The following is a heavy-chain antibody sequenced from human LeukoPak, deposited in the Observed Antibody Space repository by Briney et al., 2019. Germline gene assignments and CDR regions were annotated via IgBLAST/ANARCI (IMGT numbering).Heavy chain of an antibody. Sequence: SKTLPLTCTVSGGSISSHYWSWIRQPPGKGLEWIGRIHASGGPNYNPSLKSRVTMSVDTSKNQFSLKLSSVTAADTAVYYCARGICPRNDYGDYVLPNLGCQTYYFDYWGQGTLVTVSS. D-gene: IGHD4-17*01. V-gene: IGHV4-4*07. J-gene: IGHJ4*02. CDR3: ARGICPRNDYGDYVLPNLGCQTYYFDY. CDR2: IHASGGP. CDR1: GGSISSHY.